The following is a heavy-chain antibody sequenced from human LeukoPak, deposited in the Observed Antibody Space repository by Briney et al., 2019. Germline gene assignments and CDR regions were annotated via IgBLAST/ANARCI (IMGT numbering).Heavy chain of an antibody. CDR3: VRHISANTGYFDS. CDR2: IHYSGSS. Sequence: SETLSLTCSVSGGSITTSSSHWAWIRQSPGKGLGWIGSIHYSGSSYYNPSLKSRAAIFVDTSRDQVSMDLSYVTAADTALYYCVRHISANTGYFDSCGQGTLVTVSS. J-gene: IGHJ4*02. CDR1: GGSITTSSSH. V-gene: IGHV4-39*01.